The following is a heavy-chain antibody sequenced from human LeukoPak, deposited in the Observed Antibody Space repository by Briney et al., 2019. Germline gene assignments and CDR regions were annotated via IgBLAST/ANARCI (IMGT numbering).Heavy chain of an antibody. CDR3: SSDFTGSDDF. CDR2: MNTDGSRI. J-gene: IGHJ4*02. D-gene: IGHD6-19*01. Sequence: GGSLRLSCAGSGFIFSRYWMHWVRQAPGKGRVWVSRMNTDGSRIDYADSVKGRFIISRDNAKNTLYLQMNSLGAEDTAVYFCSSDFTGSDDFWGQGSLVTVSS. V-gene: IGHV3-74*01. CDR1: GFIFSRYW.